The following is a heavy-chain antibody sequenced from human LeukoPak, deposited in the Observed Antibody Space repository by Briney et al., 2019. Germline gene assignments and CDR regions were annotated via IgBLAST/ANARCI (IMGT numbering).Heavy chain of an antibody. D-gene: IGHD6-13*01. CDR2: INHSGST. CDR3: ARGIAAAGKGNWFDP. J-gene: IGHJ5*02. CDR1: GGSFSGYY. Sequence: SETLSLTCAVYGGSFSGYYWSWIRQPPGKGLEWIGEINHSGSTNYNRSLKSRVTISVDTSKNQFSLKLSSVTAADTAVYYCARGIAAAGKGNWFDPWGQGTLVTVSS. V-gene: IGHV4-34*01.